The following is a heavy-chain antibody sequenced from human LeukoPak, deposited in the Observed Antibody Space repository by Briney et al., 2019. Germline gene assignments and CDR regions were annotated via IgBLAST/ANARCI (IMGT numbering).Heavy chain of an antibody. D-gene: IGHD1-26*01. CDR1: GFTFSDYE. Sequence: GGSLRLSCAASGFTFSDYEMNWVRQAPGKGLEWLSHISVSGTTIHYADSVKGRFTISRDNAKNSVYLQMTSLRAEDTALYYCAGPSTGSYDFAYWGQGTLVTVSS. CDR2: ISVSGTTI. V-gene: IGHV3-48*03. J-gene: IGHJ4*02. CDR3: AGPSTGSYDFAY.